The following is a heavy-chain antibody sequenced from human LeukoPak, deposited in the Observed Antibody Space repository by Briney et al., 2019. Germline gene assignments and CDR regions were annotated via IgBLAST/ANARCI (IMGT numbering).Heavy chain of an antibody. J-gene: IGHJ4*02. D-gene: IGHD2-2*01. Sequence: PGGSLSLSCSASGITLSNDWMHWVRQAPGEGLVWVSRINGDGSSTSYADSVKGRFTISRDNAKNTLYLQMNSLRAEDTAVYYCARVDCTSPTCNSYFDYCRQRILVTVSS. CDR1: GITLSNDW. V-gene: IGHV3-74*01. CDR2: INGDGSST. CDR3: ARVDCTSPTCNSYFDY.